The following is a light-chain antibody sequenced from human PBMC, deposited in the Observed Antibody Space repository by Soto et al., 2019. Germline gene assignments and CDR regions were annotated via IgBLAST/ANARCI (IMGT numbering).Light chain of an antibody. CDR1: QSVSSSY. CDR2: GAS. J-gene: IGKJ2*01. CDR3: QQYGRSLFA. V-gene: IGKV3-20*01. Sequence: EIVLTQSPGTLSLSPGERATLSCRASQSVSSSYLAWYQQKPGPAPRLLIYGASSRATGIPDRFSGSGSGTDFSLTISRLEPEDFAVYYCQQYGRSLFAFGQGTKLEIK.